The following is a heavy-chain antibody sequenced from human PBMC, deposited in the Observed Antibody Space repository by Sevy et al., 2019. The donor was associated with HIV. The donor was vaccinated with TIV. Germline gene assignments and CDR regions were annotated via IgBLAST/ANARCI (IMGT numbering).Heavy chain of an antibody. V-gene: IGHV3-9*01. Sequence: GGSLRLSCAASGFRFSDYAMHWVRQAPGKGLEWVSGISWNSVSLDYADSVKGRFTISRDNAKNSLYLQMNRLRSEDKALYYCAKVNRPATMSNSSYYYYYGMDVWGQGTTVTVSS. J-gene: IGHJ6*02. CDR1: GFRFSDYA. D-gene: IGHD6-6*01. CDR2: ISWNSVSL. CDR3: AKVNRPATMSNSSYYYYYGMDV.